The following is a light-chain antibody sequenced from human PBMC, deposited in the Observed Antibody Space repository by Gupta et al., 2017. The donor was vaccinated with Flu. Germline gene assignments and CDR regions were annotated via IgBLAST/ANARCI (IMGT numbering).Light chain of an antibody. CDR2: GVS. CDR3: MQGAHRHWA. Sequence: VVVSQSHLSLPAPLGQPASISCRSSKGLVYSDGNTYLHWFQQRPGQPQRRLFYGVSYRESGAPDRCSGSGSGTDFTLKISRVEAEDVVIYFCMQGAHRHWAFGQGTTVEIK. J-gene: IGKJ1*01. CDR1: KGLVYSDGNTY. V-gene: IGKV2-30*01.